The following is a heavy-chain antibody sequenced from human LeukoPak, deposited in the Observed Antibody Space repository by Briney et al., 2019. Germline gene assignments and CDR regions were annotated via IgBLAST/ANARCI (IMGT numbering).Heavy chain of an antibody. Sequence: SETLSLTCAVYGGSFSGYYWSWIRQPPGKGLEWIGEINHSGSTNYNPSLKSRVTISVDTSKNQFSLKLSSVTAADTAVYYCARAPITIFGVVTFDYWGQGTLVTVSS. CDR1: GGSFSGYY. CDR2: INHSGST. D-gene: IGHD3-3*01. CDR3: ARAPITIFGVVTFDY. J-gene: IGHJ4*02. V-gene: IGHV4-34*01.